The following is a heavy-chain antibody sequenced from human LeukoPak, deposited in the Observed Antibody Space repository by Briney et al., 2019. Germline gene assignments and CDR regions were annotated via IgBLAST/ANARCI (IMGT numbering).Heavy chain of an antibody. J-gene: IGHJ6*02. CDR1: GGSLTTYH. V-gene: IGHV4-59*01. CDR2: FYYSGGP. CDR3: AKSLQGDYYYYGMDV. Sequence: SETLSLTCTVSGGSLTTYHWSWIRQPPGKGLEWIGYFYYSGGPNYNPSLKSRVTISADTSRNQFSLKLSSVTAADSAVYYCAKSLQGDYYYYGMDVWGQGTTVTVSS.